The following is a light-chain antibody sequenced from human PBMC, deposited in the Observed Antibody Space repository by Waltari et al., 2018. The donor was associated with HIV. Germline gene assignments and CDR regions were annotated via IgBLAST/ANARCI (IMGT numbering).Light chain of an antibody. Sequence: QSVLTQPPSVSGAPGQRVTIPCTGSSSDIGADYDVNWYQHLPGTAPKLLIYGNTTRPSGVPGRFSGPKSRASASLAITGRQAEDEADYYCQSCDRSLRGVFGTGTKVTV. V-gene: IGLV1-40*01. J-gene: IGLJ1*01. CDR1: SSDIGADYD. CDR3: QSCDRSLRGV. CDR2: GNT.